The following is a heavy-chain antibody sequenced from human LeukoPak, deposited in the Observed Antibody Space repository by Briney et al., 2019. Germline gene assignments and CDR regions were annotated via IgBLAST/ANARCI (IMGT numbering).Heavy chain of an antibody. J-gene: IGHJ4*02. V-gene: IGHV3-23*01. D-gene: IGHD3-10*01. CDR3: AKVTVWFGTSLFDY. CDR1: GFTFSSHA. CDR2: ISISGDTT. Sequence: PGGSLRLSCGASGFTFSSHAMTWVRQAPGKGLEWVSAISISGDTTYYADAVKGRFTISRDNSKNTVYLQMNSLRAEDTAVYYCAKVTVWFGTSLFDYWGQGTLVTVSS.